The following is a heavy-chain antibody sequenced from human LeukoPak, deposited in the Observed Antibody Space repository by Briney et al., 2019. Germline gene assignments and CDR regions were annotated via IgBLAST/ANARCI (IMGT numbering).Heavy chain of an antibody. D-gene: IGHD3-10*01. Sequence: SETLSLTCTVSGGSISSYYWSWIRQPPGKGLEWIGYIYYSGSTNYNPSLKSRVTISVDTSKNQFSLKLSSVTAADTAVYYCAKGRSSMVRGYYYYYMDVWGKGTTVTISS. V-gene: IGHV4-59*01. CDR1: GGSISSYY. CDR2: IYYSGST. J-gene: IGHJ6*03. CDR3: AKGRSSMVRGYYYYYMDV.